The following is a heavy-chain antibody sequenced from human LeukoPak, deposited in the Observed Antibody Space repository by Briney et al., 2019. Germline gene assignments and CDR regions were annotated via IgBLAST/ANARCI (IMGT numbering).Heavy chain of an antibody. J-gene: IGHJ5*02. Sequence: SETLSLTCAVYGGSFSGYYWSWIRQPPGRGLEWIGEINHSGSTNYNPSLKSRVTISVDTSKNQFSLKLGSVTAADTAVYYCARARQYQLLSTWGQGTLVTVSS. V-gene: IGHV4-34*01. D-gene: IGHD2-2*01. CDR1: GGSFSGYY. CDR2: INHSGST. CDR3: ARARQYQLLST.